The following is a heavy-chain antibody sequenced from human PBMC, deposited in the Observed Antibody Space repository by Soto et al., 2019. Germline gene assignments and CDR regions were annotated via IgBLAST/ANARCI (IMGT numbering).Heavy chain of an antibody. CDR1: GCTFSRYA. D-gene: IGHD3-22*01. J-gene: IGHJ4*02. CDR2: IIPLFGKA. CDR3: ARDGTLYDSSGYYYLY. Sequence: SVKVSCKASGCTFSRYAISWVRQAPGQGLEWMGGIIPLFGKANYAQKFQGRVTITADESTSTAYMELSSLRSEDTAVYYCARDGTLYDSSGYYYLYWGQGTLVTVSS. V-gene: IGHV1-69*13.